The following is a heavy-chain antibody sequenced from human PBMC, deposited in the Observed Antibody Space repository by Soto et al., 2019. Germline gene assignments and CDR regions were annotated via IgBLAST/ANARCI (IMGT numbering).Heavy chain of an antibody. J-gene: IGHJ4*02. Sequence: QVLLVQSGAEVKKPGASVKVSCKASGFTFTTYYMHWVRQAPGQGLEWMGVINPSGDATTYAQRFQGRVTMTKDTSASTVYMELSSLRSEDTAVYYCTRDWELGYWGPGTLVTVSS. D-gene: IGHD3-10*01. CDR3: TRDWELGY. CDR1: GFTFTTYY. V-gene: IGHV1-46*01. CDR2: INPSGDAT.